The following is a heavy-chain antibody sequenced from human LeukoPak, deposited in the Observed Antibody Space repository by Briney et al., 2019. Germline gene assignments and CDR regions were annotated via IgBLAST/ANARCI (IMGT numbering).Heavy chain of an antibody. Sequence: GGSLRLSCAASGFTFSDYYMSWIRQAPGKGLEWVSYISSSGSTIYYADSVKGRFTISRDNAKNSLYLQMNSLRAEDTAVYYCARDLEDYDTSPVDYWGQGTLVTVSS. J-gene: IGHJ4*02. D-gene: IGHD3-9*01. V-gene: IGHV3-11*01. CDR1: GFTFSDYY. CDR3: ARDLEDYDTSPVDY. CDR2: ISSSGSTI.